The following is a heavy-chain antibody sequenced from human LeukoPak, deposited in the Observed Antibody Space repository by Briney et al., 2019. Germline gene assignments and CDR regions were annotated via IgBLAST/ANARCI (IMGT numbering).Heavy chain of an antibody. Sequence: PSETLSLTCAVYGGSFSGYYWSWIRQPPGKGLEWIGEINHSGSTNHNPSLKSRVTISVDTSKNQFSLKLSSVTAADTAVYYCARGKKYSRADYWGQGTLVTVSS. V-gene: IGHV4-34*01. CDR2: INHSGST. CDR1: GGSFSGYY. J-gene: IGHJ4*02. CDR3: ARGKKYSRADY. D-gene: IGHD6-6*01.